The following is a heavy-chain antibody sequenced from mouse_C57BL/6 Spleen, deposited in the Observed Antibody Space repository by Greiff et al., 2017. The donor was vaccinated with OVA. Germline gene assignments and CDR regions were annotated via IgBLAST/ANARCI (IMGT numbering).Heavy chain of an antibody. CDR3: ANLGQDAMDY. D-gene: IGHD3-3*01. CDR2: IDPSDSYT. V-gene: IGHV1-69*01. J-gene: IGHJ4*01. CDR1: GYTFTSYW. Sequence: QVQLQQSGAELVMPGASVKLSCKASGYTFTSYWMHWVKQRPGQGLEWIGEIDPSDSYTNYNQKFTGKSTLTVDKSSSTAYMQLSSLTSEDSAVYYCANLGQDAMDYWGQGTSVTVSS.